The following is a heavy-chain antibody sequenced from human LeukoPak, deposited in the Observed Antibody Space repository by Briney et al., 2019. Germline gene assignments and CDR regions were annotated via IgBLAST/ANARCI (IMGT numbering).Heavy chain of an antibody. CDR3: ARLPHHYDFWSGYSYYFDY. J-gene: IGHJ4*02. CDR2: IIPIFGIA. CDR1: GGTFSSYA. V-gene: IGHV1-69*01. D-gene: IGHD3-3*01. Sequence: SVKVSCKASGGTFSSYAISWVRQAPGQGLEWMGGIIPIFGIANYAQKFQGRVTITADESTSTAYMELSSLRSEDTAVYYCARLPHHYDFWSGYSYYFDYWGQGTLVTVSS.